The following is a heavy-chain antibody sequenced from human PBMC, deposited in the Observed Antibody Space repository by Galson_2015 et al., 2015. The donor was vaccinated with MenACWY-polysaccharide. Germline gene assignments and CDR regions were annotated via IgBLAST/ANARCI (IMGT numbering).Heavy chain of an antibody. J-gene: IGHJ4*02. CDR1: GFTFSTYS. V-gene: IGHV3-48*01. Sequence: SLRLSCAASGFTFSTYSLNWVRQAPGKGLGWVAYISSSSSTIYYADFVKGRFTISRDNAKNSLCLQMNSLRADDTAVYYCARGHVQNDYWGQGTLVTVSS. D-gene: IGHD1-1*01. CDR2: ISSSSSTI. CDR3: ARGHVQNDY.